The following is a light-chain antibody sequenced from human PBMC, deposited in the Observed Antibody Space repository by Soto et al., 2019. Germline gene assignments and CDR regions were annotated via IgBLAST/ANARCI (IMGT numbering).Light chain of an antibody. CDR1: QSLLHLNGYNY. Sequence: DIVMTQSPLSLPVTPGEPASISCRSSQSLLHLNGYNYLDWYLQRPGQSPQLLIFLGSNRASGVPDRFSGSGSGTDFTLEISRVEAEDVGVYYCMQALETPRTFGQGTKLEIK. J-gene: IGKJ2*01. CDR3: MQALETPRT. CDR2: LGS. V-gene: IGKV2-28*01.